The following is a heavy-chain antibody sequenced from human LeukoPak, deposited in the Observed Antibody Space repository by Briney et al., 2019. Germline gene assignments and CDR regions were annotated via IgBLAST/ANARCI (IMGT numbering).Heavy chain of an antibody. Sequence: GASVKVSCKASGGTFSSYAISWVRQAPGQGLEWMGRVIPILGIANYAQKFQGRVTITADKSTSTAYMELSSLRSEDTAVYYCASLTFMVRGVIRFAGWGQGTLVTVSS. CDR3: ASLTFMVRGVIRFAG. J-gene: IGHJ4*02. CDR2: VIPILGIA. V-gene: IGHV1-69*04. CDR1: GGTFSSYA. D-gene: IGHD3-10*01.